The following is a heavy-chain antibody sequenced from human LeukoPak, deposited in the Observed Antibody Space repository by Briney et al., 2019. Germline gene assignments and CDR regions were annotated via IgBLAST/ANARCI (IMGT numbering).Heavy chain of an antibody. CDR1: GGSISSFY. D-gene: IGHD5-18*01. CDR3: ARGTQLWLPTNWFDP. CDR2: IYNSGST. J-gene: IGHJ5*02. V-gene: IGHV4-59*01. Sequence: SETLSLTCTVSGGSISSFYWSWIRQPPGKGLEYIGYIYNSGSTNYSPSLESRVTISVDTSKNQFSLKLSSVTAADTAVYYCARGTQLWLPTNWFDPWGQGTLVTVSS.